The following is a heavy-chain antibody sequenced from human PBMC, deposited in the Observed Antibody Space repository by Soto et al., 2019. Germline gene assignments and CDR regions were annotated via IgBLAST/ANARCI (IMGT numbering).Heavy chain of an antibody. CDR2: INAGNGNT. CDR3: ARVQTISDYYDYVWGSFPPPSYYFDY. Sequence: GASVKVSCKASGYTFTSYAMHWVRQAPGQRLEWMGWINAGNGNTKYSQKFQGRVTITRDTSASTAYMELSSLRSEDTAVYYCARVQTISDYYDYVWGSFPPPSYYFDYWGQGTLVTVSS. D-gene: IGHD3-16*01. CDR1: GYTFTSYA. V-gene: IGHV1-3*01. J-gene: IGHJ4*02.